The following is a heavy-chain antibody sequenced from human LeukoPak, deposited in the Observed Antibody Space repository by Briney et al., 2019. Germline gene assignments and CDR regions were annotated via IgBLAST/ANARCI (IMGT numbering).Heavy chain of an antibody. CDR1: GFTFSTYA. V-gene: IGHV3-23*01. Sequence: PGGSLRLSCAASGFTFSTYAMSWVRQAPGKGLEWVSIISGRGGSTYYADSAKGRFTISRDNSKNTLYLQMNSLRAEDTAVYYCATSETTHDAFDIWGQGTMVTVSS. CDR2: ISGRGGST. J-gene: IGHJ3*02. CDR3: ATSETTHDAFDI. D-gene: IGHD4-17*01.